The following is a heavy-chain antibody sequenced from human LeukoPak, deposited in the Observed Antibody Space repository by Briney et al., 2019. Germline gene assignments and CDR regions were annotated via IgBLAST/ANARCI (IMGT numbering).Heavy chain of an antibody. Sequence: SETLSLTCTVSGGSINNYYWSWIRQPAGKGLEWIGRIYTSGSANYNPSLKSRVTMSVDTSKNQFSLKLSSVTAADTAVYYCASGDHRILEYWGQGTLVTVSS. CDR2: IYTSGSA. CDR1: GGSINNYY. D-gene: IGHD1-14*01. J-gene: IGHJ4*02. V-gene: IGHV4-4*07. CDR3: ASGDHRILEY.